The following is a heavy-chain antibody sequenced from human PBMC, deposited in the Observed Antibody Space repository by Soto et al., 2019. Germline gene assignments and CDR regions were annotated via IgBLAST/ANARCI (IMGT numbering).Heavy chain of an antibody. V-gene: IGHV1-18*01. J-gene: IGHJ6*03. CDR2: ISAYNGNT. Sequence: ASVKVSCKASGYTFTSYGISWVRQAPGQGLEWMGWISAYNGNTNYAQKLQGRVTMTTDTSTSTAYMELRSLRSDDTAVYYCARVAWDILTGYQANYYYYYYMDVWGKGTTVTVSS. CDR1: GYTFTSYG. CDR3: ARVAWDILTGYQANYYYYYYMDV. D-gene: IGHD3-9*01.